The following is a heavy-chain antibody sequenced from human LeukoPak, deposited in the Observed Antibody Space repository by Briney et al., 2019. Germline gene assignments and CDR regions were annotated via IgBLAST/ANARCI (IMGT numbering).Heavy chain of an antibody. CDR3: ARRRRDYDFWSGYSQFDP. Sequence: KPSETLSLTCTVSGGSISSSTYFWDSIRQPPGKGLEWIGSIYHTGSTYYNPSLKSRVTISIDTSKNQFSLRLRSVTAADTAVYYCARRRRDYDFWSGYSQFDPWGQGTLVTVSS. V-gene: IGHV4-39*01. CDR1: GGSISSSTYF. CDR2: IYHTGST. J-gene: IGHJ5*02. D-gene: IGHD3-3*01.